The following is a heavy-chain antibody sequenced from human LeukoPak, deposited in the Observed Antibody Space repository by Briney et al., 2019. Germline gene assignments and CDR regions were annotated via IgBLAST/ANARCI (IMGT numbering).Heavy chain of an antibody. Sequence: GGSLRLSCVTSGFTFNSFGFYWVRQAPGKGLEWVAVISYDGSKRYYADSVKGRFTISRDTSNKTAYLEMNSLRVDDTAVYYCARDVVSRQMITLGLGFWGQGTLVTVSS. CDR2: ISYDGSKR. CDR3: ARDVVSRQMITLGLGF. CDR1: GFTFNSFG. V-gene: IGHV3-30*03. J-gene: IGHJ4*02. D-gene: IGHD1-20*01.